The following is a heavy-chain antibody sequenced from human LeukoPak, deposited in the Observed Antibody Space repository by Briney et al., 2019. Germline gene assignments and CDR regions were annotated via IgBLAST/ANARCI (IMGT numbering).Heavy chain of an antibody. CDR3: AKIPHYNGSGYYPIDAFDI. CDR2: ISSSGGST. Sequence: GVSLRRSCAASTFTCSSYAMSWLRQAPGKGLEWFSAISSSGGSTYYADSGKVRFTIARANYKNTLYLQMNSHRATDTAVYYCAKIPHYNGSGYYPIDAFDIWGQGTMVTVSS. D-gene: IGHD3-22*01. V-gene: IGHV3-23*01. CDR1: TFTCSSYA. J-gene: IGHJ3*02.